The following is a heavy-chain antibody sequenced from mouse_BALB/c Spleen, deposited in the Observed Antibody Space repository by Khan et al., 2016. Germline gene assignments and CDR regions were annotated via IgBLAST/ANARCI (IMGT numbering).Heavy chain of an antibody. CDR1: GYTFTNYG. Sequence: QIQLVQSGPELKKPGETVKISCKASGYTFTNYGMNWVKQAPGKGLKWMGWINTYTGEPTYADDFKGRFAFSLETSASTAYLQINNLKNEDTATYFCARKSTMITDYYAMDYWGQGTSVTVSS. J-gene: IGHJ4*01. V-gene: IGHV9-3-1*01. D-gene: IGHD2-4*01. CDR2: INTYTGEP. CDR3: ARKSTMITDYYAMDY.